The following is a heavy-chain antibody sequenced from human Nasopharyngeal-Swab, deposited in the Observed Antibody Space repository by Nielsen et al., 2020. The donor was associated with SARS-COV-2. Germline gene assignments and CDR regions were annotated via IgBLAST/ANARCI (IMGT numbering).Heavy chain of an antibody. Sequence: GESLKISCAASGFTFGKYAMGWVRQAPGKGLEWVSVIGIGTSGTYYADSVKGRFTISSDVSKGTVYLLLDSLRDEDTAVYFCVRGDAYNRPWGQGTLVTVSS. J-gene: IGHJ5*02. CDR3: VRGDAYNRP. D-gene: IGHD5-24*01. CDR2: IGIGTSGT. V-gene: IGHV3-23*01. CDR1: GFTFGKYA.